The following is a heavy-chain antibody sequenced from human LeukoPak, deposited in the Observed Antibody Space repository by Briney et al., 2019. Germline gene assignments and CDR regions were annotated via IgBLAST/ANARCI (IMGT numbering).Heavy chain of an antibody. J-gene: IGHJ3*02. CDR3: ARLAAGAFDI. D-gene: IGHD6-25*01. V-gene: IGHV4-59*01. Sequence: SETLSLTCTVSGSSISSYYWSWIRQPPGKGLEWIGYIYYSGSTNYNPSLKSRVTISVDTSKNQFSLSLSSVIAADTAVYYCARLAAGAFDIWGQGTMVTVSS. CDR1: GSSISSYY. CDR2: IYYSGST.